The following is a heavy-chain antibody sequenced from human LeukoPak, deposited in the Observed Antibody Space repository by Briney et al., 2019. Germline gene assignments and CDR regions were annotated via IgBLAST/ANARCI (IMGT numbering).Heavy chain of an antibody. D-gene: IGHD3-10*01. CDR2: INPNSGGT. CDR3: ARGGGTASGSYFSDY. Sequence: ASVKVSCKASGYTFTGSYMHWVRQAPGQGLEWVGRINPNSGGTSFAQKFQGSVTMTRDTSTSTVYMELSSLRSEDTAVYYCARGGGTASGSYFSDYWGQGTLVTVSS. V-gene: IGHV1-2*06. CDR1: GYTFTGSY. J-gene: IGHJ4*02.